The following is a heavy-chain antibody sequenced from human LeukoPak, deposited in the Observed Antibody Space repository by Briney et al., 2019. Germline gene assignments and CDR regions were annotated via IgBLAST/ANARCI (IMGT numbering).Heavy chain of an antibody. Sequence: QSGGSLRLSCAASGFTFSSYAMSWVRQAPGKGLEWVSAISGSGGSTHYADSVKGRFTISRDNSKNTLYLQMNSLRAEDTAVYYCAKDRSGWELLNWFDPWGQGTLVTVSS. CDR3: AKDRSGWELLNWFDP. J-gene: IGHJ5*02. V-gene: IGHV3-23*01. CDR1: GFTFSSYA. CDR2: ISGSGGST. D-gene: IGHD1-26*01.